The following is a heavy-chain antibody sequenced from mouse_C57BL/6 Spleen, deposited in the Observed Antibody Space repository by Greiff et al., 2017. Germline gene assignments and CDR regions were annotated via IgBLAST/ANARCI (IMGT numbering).Heavy chain of an antibody. CDR3: ARPSYSNYLYYFDY. J-gene: IGHJ2*01. CDR2: INPSTGGT. Sequence: EVQLQQSGPELVKPGASVKISCKASGYSFTGYYMNWVKQSPEKSLEWIGEINPSTGGTTYNQKFKAKATLTVDKSSSTAYMQLKSLTSEDSAVYYCARPSYSNYLYYFDYWGQGTTLTVSS. CDR1: GYSFTGYY. D-gene: IGHD2-5*01. V-gene: IGHV1-42*01.